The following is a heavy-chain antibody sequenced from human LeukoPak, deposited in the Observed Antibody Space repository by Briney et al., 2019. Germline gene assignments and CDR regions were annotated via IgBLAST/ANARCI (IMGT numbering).Heavy chain of an antibody. V-gene: IGHV3-21*01. CDR2: ISSSSSYI. Sequence: PGGSLRLSCAASGFTFSSYSVNWVRQAPGKGLEWVSSISSSSSYIYYADSVKGRFTISRDNAKNSLYLQMNSLRAEDTAVYYCARDPIARLVDDGDYWGQGTLVTVSS. J-gene: IGHJ4*02. CDR3: ARDPIARLVDDGDY. D-gene: IGHD6-19*01. CDR1: GFTFSSYS.